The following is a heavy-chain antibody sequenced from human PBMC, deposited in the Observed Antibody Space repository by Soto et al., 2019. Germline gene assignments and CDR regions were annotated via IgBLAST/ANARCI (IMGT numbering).Heavy chain of an antibody. V-gene: IGHV4-59*01. CDR3: ARDDRGSSLGY. Sequence: PSETLPLTCTVSGGSISSYYWSWIRQPPGKGLEWIGYIYYSGNTGYAQKFQGRVTMTRNTSISTAYMELRSLRSDDTAVYYCARDDRGSSLGYWGQGTLVTVSS. CDR2: IYYSGNT. J-gene: IGHJ4*02. D-gene: IGHD6-13*01. CDR1: GGSISSYY.